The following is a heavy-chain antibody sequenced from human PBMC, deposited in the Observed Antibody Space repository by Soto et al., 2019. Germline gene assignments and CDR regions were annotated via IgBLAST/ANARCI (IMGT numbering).Heavy chain of an antibody. CDR3: ARRPRQVRQNYFDT. CDR1: GGSISSSTSS. V-gene: IGHV4-39*01. CDR2: MYDSGTA. J-gene: IGHJ4*02. Sequence: SETLSLTCTVSGGSISSSTSSWGWIRQPPGKGLEWIGSMYDSGTAYYNPSLRSRVTISVDTSKNQFSLRLSSVTAADPAVYFCARRPRQVRQNYFDTWGQETLVTVSS.